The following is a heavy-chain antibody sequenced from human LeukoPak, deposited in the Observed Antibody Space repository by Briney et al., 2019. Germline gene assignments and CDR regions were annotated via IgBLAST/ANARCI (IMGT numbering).Heavy chain of an antibody. CDR1: GYTLTELS. Sequence: ASVKVSCKVSGYTLTELSMHWVRQAPGKGLEWMGGFDPEDGETIYAQKFQGRVTMTEDTSTDTAYMELSSLRSEDTAVYYCATTILSMVRGVPTPIFDYWGRGTLVTVS. V-gene: IGHV1-24*01. CDR2: FDPEDGET. J-gene: IGHJ4*02. CDR3: ATTILSMVRGVPTPIFDY. D-gene: IGHD3-10*01.